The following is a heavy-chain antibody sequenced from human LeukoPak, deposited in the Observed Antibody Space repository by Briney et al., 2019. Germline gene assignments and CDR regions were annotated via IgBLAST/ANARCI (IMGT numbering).Heavy chain of an antibody. J-gene: IGHJ1*01. Sequence: QPGGSLRLSCAASGFTFSSYAMSWVRQAPGKGLEWVSAISGSGGSTYYADSVKGRFTISRDNSKNTLYLQMNSLRAEDTAVYYCTKDLPRIAVAGTTPGPRYFQHWGQGTLVTVSS. D-gene: IGHD6-19*01. CDR2: ISGSGGST. CDR3: TKDLPRIAVAGTTPGPRYFQH. V-gene: IGHV3-23*01. CDR1: GFTFSSYA.